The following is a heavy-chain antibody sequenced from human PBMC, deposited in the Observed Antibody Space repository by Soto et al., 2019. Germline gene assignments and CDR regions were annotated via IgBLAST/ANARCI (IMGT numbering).Heavy chain of an antibody. CDR3: ARDLRFLEWLANLGDYYYGMDV. D-gene: IGHD3-3*01. CDR2: IIPIFGTA. CDR1: GRTFSSYA. V-gene: IGHV1-69*13. J-gene: IGHJ6*02. Sequence: SVQVSCRASGRTFSSYAISWVRQATGQGLEWMGGIIPIFGTANYAQKFQGRVTITADESTSTAYMELSSLRSEDTAVYYCARDLRFLEWLANLGDYYYGMDVWGQGTTVTVSS.